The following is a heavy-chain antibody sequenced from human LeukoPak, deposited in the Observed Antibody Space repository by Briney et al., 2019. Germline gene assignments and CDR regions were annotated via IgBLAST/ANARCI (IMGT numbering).Heavy chain of an antibody. J-gene: IGHJ4*02. CDR3: TTARIGKWLPY. CDR1: GFTFSNAW. V-gene: IGHV3-15*01. Sequence: GGSLRLSCAASGFTFSNAWMSWVRQAPGKGLEWVGRIKSKTDGGATDYAAPVKGRFTISRDDSKNTLYLQMNSLKTEDTAVYYCTTARIGKWLPYWGQGTLVTVSS. CDR2: IKSKTDGGAT. D-gene: IGHD5-12*01.